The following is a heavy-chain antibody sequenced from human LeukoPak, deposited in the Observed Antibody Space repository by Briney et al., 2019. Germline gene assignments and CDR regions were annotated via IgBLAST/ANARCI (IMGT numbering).Heavy chain of an antibody. D-gene: IGHD2-15*01. CDR3: AKARIRMPAFDF. Sequence: PGGSLRLSCAASGFTFSSYAMSWVRQAPGKGLEWVSTIVSSGNVTYYGDSVKGRFTISRDNSKNTLYLQMNSLRAEDTAAYYCAKARIRMPAFDFWGRGTMVTVSS. J-gene: IGHJ3*01. CDR2: IVSSGNVT. CDR1: GFTFSSYA. V-gene: IGHV3-23*01.